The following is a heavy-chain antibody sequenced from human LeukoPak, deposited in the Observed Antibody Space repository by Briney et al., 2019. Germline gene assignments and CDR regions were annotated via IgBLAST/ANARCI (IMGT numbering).Heavy chain of an antibody. V-gene: IGHV3-11*01. CDR2: ISSSGSTM. CDR1: GFTFSVYC. D-gene: IGHD3-22*01. J-gene: IGHJ4*02. CDR3: AARGPDSSGFYRCDY. Sequence: PGGSLRLSCAASGFTFSVYCMSWIRQAPGEGLEWVSFISSSGSTMYYAGSVKGRFTISRDNANNSLYLQMNGLRAEDTAVYYCAARGPDSSGFYRCDYWGQGTLVTVSS.